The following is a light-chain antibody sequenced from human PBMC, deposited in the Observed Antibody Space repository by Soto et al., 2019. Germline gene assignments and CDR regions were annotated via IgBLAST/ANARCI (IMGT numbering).Light chain of an antibody. J-gene: IGKJ5*01. CDR1: QSISRY. CDR2: AAS. Sequence: DVHMTQSPSSLSASVGYRFTVTCRASQSISRYLNWYQQRPGKAPKLLIYAASNLQSGVPSRYSGSGSGTDFTLTITSLQPEDFETYYCQQTNTIPITFGQGTRLEIK. CDR3: QQTNTIPIT. V-gene: IGKV1-39*01.